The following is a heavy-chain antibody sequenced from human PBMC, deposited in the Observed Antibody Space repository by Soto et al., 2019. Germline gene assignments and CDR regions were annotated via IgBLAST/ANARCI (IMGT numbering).Heavy chain of an antibody. V-gene: IGHV3-64*01. CDR2: ISSNGGST. CDR3: ARGYCSGGSCRGFYWYFDL. Sequence: GGPLRRSSAASGFTFSSYAMHWVRQAPGKGLEYVSAISSNGGSTYYANSVKGRFTISRDNSKNTLYLQMGSLRAEDMAVYYCARGYCSGGSCRGFYWYFDLWGRGTLVTVSS. D-gene: IGHD2-15*01. J-gene: IGHJ2*01. CDR1: GFTFSSYA.